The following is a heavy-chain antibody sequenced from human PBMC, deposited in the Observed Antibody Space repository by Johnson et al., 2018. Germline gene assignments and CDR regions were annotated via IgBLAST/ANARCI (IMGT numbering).Heavy chain of an antibody. D-gene: IGHD2-15*01. CDR1: GFTFSSYG. CDR2: IWYDGSNK. V-gene: IGHV3-33*08. Sequence: QVQLVQSGGGVVQPGRSLRLSCAASGFTFSSYGMHWVRQAPGKGLEWVAVIWYDGSNKYYADSVKGRFTISRDNSKNTLYLQRNSLSAEDTAVYYCARELADCSGGSCYGVYYYGMDVWGQGTTVTVAS. J-gene: IGHJ6*02. CDR3: ARELADCSGGSCYGVYYYGMDV.